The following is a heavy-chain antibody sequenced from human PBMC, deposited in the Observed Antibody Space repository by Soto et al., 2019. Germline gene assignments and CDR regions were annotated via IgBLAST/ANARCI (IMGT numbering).Heavy chain of an antibody. D-gene: IGHD6-19*01. CDR2: ISFGGGYST. CDR1: GFTFSRYA. Sequence: GGSLRLSCAVSGFTFSRYAMSWVRQAPGKGLEWISSISFGGGYSTYYADSVKGRVTVSRDNSKNTLYLQMNSLRAEDTAVYYCAKDRDSSGWYLDGMDVWGQGTTVTVSS. CDR3: AKDRDSSGWYLDGMDV. V-gene: IGHV3-23*01. J-gene: IGHJ6*02.